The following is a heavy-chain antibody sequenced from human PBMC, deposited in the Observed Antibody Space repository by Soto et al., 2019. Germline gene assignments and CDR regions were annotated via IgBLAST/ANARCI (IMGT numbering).Heavy chain of an antibody. D-gene: IGHD6-13*01. J-gene: IGHJ4*02. CDR2: IYYSGST. CDR3: ARANAADFDY. Sequence: SETLSLACTVSGGSISSGGYYWSWIRQHPGKGLKWIGYIYYSGSTYYNPSLKSRVTISVDTSKNQFSLKLISVTVADTAVYYCARANAADFDYWCQGTLVTVSS. CDR1: GGSISSGGYY. V-gene: IGHV4-31*03.